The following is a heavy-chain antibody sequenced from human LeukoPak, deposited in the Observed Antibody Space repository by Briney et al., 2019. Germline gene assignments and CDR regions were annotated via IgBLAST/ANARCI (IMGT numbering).Heavy chain of an antibody. CDR2: VRYVGGNK. CDR3: VKEPDY. Sequence: PGGSLRLSCAASGFTFGSYGMHCVRQAPGKGLEWVSFVRYVGGNKYYGDSVRGRFTTSRDNSKNTLFLQMNSLRTEDTAVYYCVKEPDYWGLGTLVTVSS. J-gene: IGHJ4*02. CDR1: GFTFGSYG. V-gene: IGHV3-30*02.